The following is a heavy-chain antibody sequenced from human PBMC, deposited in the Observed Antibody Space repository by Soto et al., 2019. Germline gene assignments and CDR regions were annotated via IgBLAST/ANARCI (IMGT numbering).Heavy chain of an antibody. V-gene: IGHV1-69*06. Sequence: ASVKVSCKASGGTFSSYAISWVRQAPGQGLEGMGGIIPIFGTANYAQKLQGRVTITADKFTSTAWMGLSSLRSEDTAVYSCARDTLIPYGSSGANYYGMDVWGPGTTVTVSS. J-gene: IGHJ6*02. D-gene: IGHD3-22*01. CDR1: GGTFSSYA. CDR2: IIPIFGTA. CDR3: ARDTLIPYGSSGANYYGMDV.